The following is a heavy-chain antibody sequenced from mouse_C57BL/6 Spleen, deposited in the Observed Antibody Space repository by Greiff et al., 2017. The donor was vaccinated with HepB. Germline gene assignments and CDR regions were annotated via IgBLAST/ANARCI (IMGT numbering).Heavy chain of an antibody. CDR1: GFTFSSYA. CDR3: AVDYVFAY. CDR2: ISDGGSYT. Sequence: EVQLVESGGGLVKPGGSLKLSCAASGFTFSSYAMSWVRQTPEKRLEWVATISDGGSYTYYPDNVKGRFTISRDNAKNNLYLQMSHLKSEDTAMYYCAVDYVFAYWGQGTLVTVSA. J-gene: IGHJ3*01. D-gene: IGHD2-4*01. V-gene: IGHV5-4*01.